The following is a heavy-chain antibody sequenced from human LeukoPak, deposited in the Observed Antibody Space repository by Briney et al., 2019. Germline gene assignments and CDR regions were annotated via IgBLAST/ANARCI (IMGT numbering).Heavy chain of an antibody. Sequence: ASVKVSCKASGYTFTGYYMHWVRQAPGQGLEWMGWINPNSGGTNYAQKFQGRVTMTRDTSISTAYMELSRLRSDDTAVYYCARGRYLSWIAAAGNKGLNWFDPWGQGTLVTVSS. V-gene: IGHV1-2*02. CDR2: INPNSGGT. CDR1: GYTFTGYY. CDR3: ARGRYLSWIAAAGNKGLNWFDP. D-gene: IGHD6-13*01. J-gene: IGHJ5*02.